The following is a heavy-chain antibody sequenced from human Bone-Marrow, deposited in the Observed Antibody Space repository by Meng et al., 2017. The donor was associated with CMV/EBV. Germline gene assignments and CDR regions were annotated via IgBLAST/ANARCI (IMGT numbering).Heavy chain of an antibody. CDR1: GFTFSSYS. Sequence: GESLKISCAASGFTFSSYSMNWVRQAPGKGLEWVSSISSSSSYIYYADSVKGRFTISRDNAKNSLYLQMNSLRAEDTAVYYCATPPGDYYDSSGYLSWGQGTLVTVSS. V-gene: IGHV3-21*01. J-gene: IGHJ1*01. D-gene: IGHD3-22*01. CDR2: ISSSSSYI. CDR3: ATPPGDYYDSSGYLS.